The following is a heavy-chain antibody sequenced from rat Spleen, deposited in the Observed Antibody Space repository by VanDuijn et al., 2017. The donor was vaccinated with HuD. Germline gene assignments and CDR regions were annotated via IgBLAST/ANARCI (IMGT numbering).Heavy chain of an antibody. V-gene: IGHV6-6*01. CDR1: GFTFSSYW. CDR2: IKAKSNNYAT. Sequence: EVQLVETGGGLVQHGRSLKLSCVASGFTFSSYWMYWYRQFPEKRLEWVARIKAKSNNYATDYTESVKGRFTISRDDSKSSIFLQMNNLKEEDTAIYYCARPSGYWGQGVMVTVSS. J-gene: IGHJ2*01. D-gene: IGHD3-2*01. CDR3: ARPSGY.